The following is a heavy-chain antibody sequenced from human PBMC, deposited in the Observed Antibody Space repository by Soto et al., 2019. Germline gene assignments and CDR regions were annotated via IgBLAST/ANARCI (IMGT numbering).Heavy chain of an antibody. D-gene: IGHD1-7*01. Sequence: QVQLVESGGGVVQPGRSLRLSCAASGFTFSSYAMHWVRQAPGKGLEWVAVISYDGSNKYYADSVKGRFTISRDNSKNTRYLQMNSLRAEDTAVYYCARGPTTPPAFDVWGQGTMVTVSS. J-gene: IGHJ3*01. CDR3: ARGPTTPPAFDV. V-gene: IGHV3-30-3*01. CDR1: GFTFSSYA. CDR2: ISYDGSNK.